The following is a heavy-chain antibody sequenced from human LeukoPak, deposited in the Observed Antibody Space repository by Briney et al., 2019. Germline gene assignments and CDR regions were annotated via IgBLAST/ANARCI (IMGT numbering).Heavy chain of an antibody. V-gene: IGHV5-51*01. CDR3: ARQADTMIVVVSAFDI. Sequence: GESLKISCKGSGYSFTSYWIGWVRQMPGKGLEWMGIIYPGDSDTRYSPSFQGQVTISADKSISTAYLQWSSLKASDTAMYYCARQADTMIVVVSAFDIRGQGTVVTVSS. J-gene: IGHJ3*02. CDR1: GYSFTSYW. D-gene: IGHD3-22*01. CDR2: IYPGDSDT.